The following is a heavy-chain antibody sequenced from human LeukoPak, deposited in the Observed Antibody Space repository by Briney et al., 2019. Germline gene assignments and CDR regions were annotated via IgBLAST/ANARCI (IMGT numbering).Heavy chain of an antibody. D-gene: IGHD3-22*01. CDR3: ARDLYDSSGYSEYDAFDI. CDR1: VYTFTSYG. J-gene: IGHJ3*02. Sequence: ASVKVSCKASVYTFTSYGISWVRQAPGQGLEWMGCISAYNGNTNYAHKLQSRVTMTTDTSTSTAYMELRSLRSDDSAVCCCARDLYDSSGYSEYDAFDIWGQGTMVTVSS. CDR2: ISAYNGNT. V-gene: IGHV1-18*01.